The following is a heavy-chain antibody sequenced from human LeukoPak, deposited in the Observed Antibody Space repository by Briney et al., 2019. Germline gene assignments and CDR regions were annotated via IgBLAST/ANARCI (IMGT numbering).Heavy chain of an antibody. V-gene: IGHV4-39*07. J-gene: IGHJ5*02. Sequence: PSETLSLTCTVSGGSISSSRYYWGWIRQPPGKGLEWIGTIPYKGSAFYNPSLKSRVTISVDTSTNHFSLSLRSVTAADTAVYYCATDREMTTVTAYFDPWGQGALVTVSS. CDR2: IPYKGSA. CDR1: GGSISSSRYY. D-gene: IGHD4-11*01. CDR3: ATDREMTTVTAYFDP.